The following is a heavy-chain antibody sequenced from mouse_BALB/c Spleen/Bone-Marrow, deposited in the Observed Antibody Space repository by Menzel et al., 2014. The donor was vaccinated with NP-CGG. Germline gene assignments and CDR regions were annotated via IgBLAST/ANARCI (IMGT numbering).Heavy chain of an antibody. D-gene: IGHD1-3*01. CDR2: IDPSDSYT. CDR1: GYTFTTYW. V-gene: IGHV1-69*02. CDR3: ARGGDNYAWFPY. J-gene: IGHJ3*01. Sequence: QVQLQQSGAEFVKPGASVKLSCKASGYTFTTYWMHWVKQRPGQGLEWIGQIDPSDSYTNYSQKFKGKATLTVDKSSSTAYMQLSRLSSEDSAVYYCARGGDNYAWFPYWGQGTLVTVSA.